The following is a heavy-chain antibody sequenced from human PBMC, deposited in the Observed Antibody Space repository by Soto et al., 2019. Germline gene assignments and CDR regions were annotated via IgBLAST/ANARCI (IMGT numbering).Heavy chain of an antibody. Sequence: SETMSLTCAVSGGTLRGYFGSWIRKYPDKGLEWIGEINDSGSTYYNPSFKSRLTISVDTSKSQISLTLTSVTAADSAVYYCQGCDFWGQGTRVTVSS. J-gene: IGHJ4*02. CDR3: QGCDF. CDR1: GGTLRGYF. CDR2: INDSGST. V-gene: IGHV4-34*08.